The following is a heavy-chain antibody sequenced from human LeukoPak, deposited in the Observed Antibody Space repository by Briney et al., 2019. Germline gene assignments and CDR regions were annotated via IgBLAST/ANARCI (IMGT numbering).Heavy chain of an antibody. Sequence: GRSLRLSCAASGFTFDDYAMHWVRQAPGKGLEWVSGISWNSGSIGYADSVKGRFTISRDNAKNSLYLQMNSLRAEDTALYYCAKDLGGSSWYRDYYYYGMDVWGQGTTVTVSS. CDR1: GFTFDDYA. J-gene: IGHJ6*02. D-gene: IGHD6-13*01. V-gene: IGHV3-9*01. CDR3: AKDLGGSSWYRDYYYYGMDV. CDR2: ISWNSGSI.